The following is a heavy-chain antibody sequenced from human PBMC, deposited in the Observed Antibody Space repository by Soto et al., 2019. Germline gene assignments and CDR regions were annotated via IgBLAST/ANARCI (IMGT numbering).Heavy chain of an antibody. D-gene: IGHD3-22*01. Sequence: EVQLVESGGGLVKPGGSLRLSCAASGFTFSSYSMNWVRQAPGKGLEWVSSISSSGSYIYYADSVKGRFTISRDNAKNSLYLQMNSLRAEDTAVYYCARGTFSDDSHAYYGYWGQGPVVTVSS. CDR3: ARGTFSDDSHAYYGY. CDR1: GFTFSSYS. V-gene: IGHV3-21*01. J-gene: IGHJ4*02. CDR2: ISSSGSYI.